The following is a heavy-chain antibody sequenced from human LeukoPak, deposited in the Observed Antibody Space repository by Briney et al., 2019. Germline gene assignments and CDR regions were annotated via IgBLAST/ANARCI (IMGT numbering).Heavy chain of an antibody. D-gene: IGHD1-26*01. CDR2: ISWNSGSI. J-gene: IGHJ4*02. Sequence: GRSLRLSYAASGFTFDDYAMHWVRQAPGKGLEWVSGISWNSGSIGYADSVKGRFTIPRDNAKNSLYLQMNSLRAEDTAVYYCTKGRYSGSLERGFDYWGQGTLVTVSS. CDR3: TKGRYSGSLERGFDY. CDR1: GFTFDDYA. V-gene: IGHV3-9*01.